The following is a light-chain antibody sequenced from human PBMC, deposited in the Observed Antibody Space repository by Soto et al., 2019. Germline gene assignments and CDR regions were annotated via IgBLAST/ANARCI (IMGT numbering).Light chain of an antibody. CDR1: SSNIGSNT. CDR3: AAWDDSLNGHYV. Sequence: QSVLTQPPSASGTPGQRVTISCSGSSSNIGSNTVNWYQQLPGTAPKLLIYSNNQRPSGVPDRFSGSKSGTSGSLAISGLQSEDEADDYCAAWDDSLNGHYVFGTGTKVTVL. J-gene: IGLJ1*01. V-gene: IGLV1-44*01. CDR2: SNN.